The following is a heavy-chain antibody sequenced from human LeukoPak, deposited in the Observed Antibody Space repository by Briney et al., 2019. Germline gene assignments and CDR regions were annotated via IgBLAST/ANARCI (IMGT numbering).Heavy chain of an antibody. CDR1: GYTFTSYA. J-gene: IGHJ4*02. V-gene: IGHV1-3*01. CDR2: INAGNGIT. CDR3: ARDHSSSWYFDY. Sequence: ASVKVSCKASGYTFTSYAMHWVRQAPGQRLEWMGWINAGNGITKYSQKLQGRVTITRDTSATTAYMELGRLRSEDTAVYYCARDHSSSWYFDYWGQGTLVSVSS. D-gene: IGHD6-13*01.